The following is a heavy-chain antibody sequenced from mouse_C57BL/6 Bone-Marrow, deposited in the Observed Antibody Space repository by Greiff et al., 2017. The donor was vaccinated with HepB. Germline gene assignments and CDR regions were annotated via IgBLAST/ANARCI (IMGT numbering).Heavy chain of an antibody. D-gene: IGHD1-1*01. J-gene: IGHJ4*01. CDR1: GYSITSGYD. V-gene: IGHV3-1*01. CDR3: ARDYYGSSYDYYAMDY. Sequence: VQLQQSGPGMVKPSQSLSLTCTVTGYSITSGYDWHWIRHFPGNKLEWMGYISYSGSTNYNPSLKSRISITHDTSKNHFFLKLNSVTTEDTATYYCARDYYGSSYDYYAMDYWGQGTSVTVSS. CDR2: ISYSGST.